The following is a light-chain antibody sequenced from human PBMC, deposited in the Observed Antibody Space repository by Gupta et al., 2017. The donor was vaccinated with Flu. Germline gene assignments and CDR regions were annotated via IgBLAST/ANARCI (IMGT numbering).Light chain of an antibody. CDR1: SSDVGSYNL. CDR3: CSYAGSGLYV. V-gene: IGLV2-23*01. J-gene: IGLJ1*01. Sequence: QSALTQPASVSGSPGQSITISCTGTSSDVGSYNLVSWYQQHPGKAPKLMIYEGSKRPSGVSNRFSGSQSGNTASLTISGLQAEDEADYYCCSYAGSGLYVFGTGIKVTVL. CDR2: EGS.